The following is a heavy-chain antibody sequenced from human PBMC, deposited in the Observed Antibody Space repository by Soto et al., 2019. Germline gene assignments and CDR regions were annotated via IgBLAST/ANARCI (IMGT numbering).Heavy chain of an antibody. D-gene: IGHD3-22*01. V-gene: IGHV1-18*04. CDR2: ISAYNANT. Sequence: ASVKVSCKASGYTFTSYGISWVRQAPGQGLEWMGWISAYNANTNYAQKPQGRVTMTTDASTSTDYMDLRSLRSDDTAVYYCARDQEYYYDSSGYYTEWGQGTLVTVSS. J-gene: IGHJ4*02. CDR3: ARDQEYYYDSSGYYTE. CDR1: GYTFTSYG.